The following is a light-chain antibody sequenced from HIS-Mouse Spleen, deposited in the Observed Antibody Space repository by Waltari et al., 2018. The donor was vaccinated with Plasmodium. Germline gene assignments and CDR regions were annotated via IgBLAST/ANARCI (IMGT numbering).Light chain of an antibody. CDR1: QDVSNY. J-gene: IGKJ3*01. Sequence: EIQMTQSPSSLSVSPGDRVTLTCQASQDVSNYLNWYQQKPSKAPKLLIYVASKLETGAPSRFSVSGSGTDFTFTISSLQPEYIATYYCHQYDNHPPLFTFGPGTKVDIK. CDR2: VAS. V-gene: IGKV1-33*01. CDR3: HQYDNHPPLFT.